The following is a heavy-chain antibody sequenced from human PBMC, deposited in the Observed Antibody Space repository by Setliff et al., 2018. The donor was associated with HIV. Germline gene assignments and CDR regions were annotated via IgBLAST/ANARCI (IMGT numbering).Heavy chain of an antibody. CDR1: GYTFSSFA. CDR2: ISGYNGHT. Sequence: ASVKVSCKASGYTFSSFAMSGVRQAPGQGLEWVAWISGYNGHTNYEQRFQGIVTVTTDTSTSTAYMELRSLRSDDTAVYFCARVGPFEFDSSGYAEFWGQGTPVTVSS. J-gene: IGHJ4*02. D-gene: IGHD3-22*01. CDR3: ARVGPFEFDSSGYAEF. V-gene: IGHV1-18*01.